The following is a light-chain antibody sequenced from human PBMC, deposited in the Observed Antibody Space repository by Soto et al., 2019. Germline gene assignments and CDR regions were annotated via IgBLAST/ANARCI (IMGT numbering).Light chain of an antibody. Sequence: EIVLTQSPGTLSLSPAERATLSCRASQSISSSYLAWFQQKPGQAPRLLIYGASSRATGIPDRFSGGGSGTDFTLTISRLEPEDFAVYYCQQYGSSPPTFGQGTKVDIK. V-gene: IGKV3-20*01. CDR3: QQYGSSPPT. CDR1: QSISSSY. CDR2: GAS. J-gene: IGKJ1*01.